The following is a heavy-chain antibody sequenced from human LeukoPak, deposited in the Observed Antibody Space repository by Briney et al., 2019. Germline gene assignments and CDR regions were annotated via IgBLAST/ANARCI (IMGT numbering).Heavy chain of an antibody. J-gene: IGHJ4*02. Sequence: GGSLRLSCAASGFTVSSNYMSWVRQAPGEGLEWVSVIYSGGSTYYADSVKGRFTISRDNSKNTLYLQMNSLRAEDTAVYYCASLAVATITGDYWGQGTLVTVSS. CDR1: GFTVSSNY. V-gene: IGHV3-66*01. CDR3: ASLAVATITGDY. D-gene: IGHD5-12*01. CDR2: IYSGGST.